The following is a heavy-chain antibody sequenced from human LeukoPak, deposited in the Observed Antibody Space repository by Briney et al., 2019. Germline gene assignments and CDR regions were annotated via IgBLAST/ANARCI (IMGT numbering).Heavy chain of an antibody. CDR1: GGSFSGYY. V-gene: IGHV4-34*01. D-gene: IGHD2-21*02. J-gene: IGHJ4*02. CDR2: INHSGST. CDR3: ARGAVTAQDY. Sequence: SETLSLTCAVYGGSFSGYYWSWIRQPPEKGLEWIGEINHSGSTNYNPSLKSRVTISVDTSKNQFSLKLSSVTAADTAVYYCARGAVTAQDYWGQGTLVTVSS.